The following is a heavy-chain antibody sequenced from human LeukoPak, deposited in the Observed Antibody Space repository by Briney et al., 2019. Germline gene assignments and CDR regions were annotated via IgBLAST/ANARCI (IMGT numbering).Heavy chain of an antibody. CDR3: ARVGRGYYDSSGYLYYFDY. V-gene: IGHV4-59*01. CDR2: IYYSGST. J-gene: IGHJ4*02. CDR1: GGSISSYY. Sequence: SEILSLTCTVSGGSISSYYWSWIRQPPGKGLEWIGYIYYSGSTNYNPSLKSRVTISVDTSKNQFSLKLSSVTAADTAVYYCARVGRGYYDSSGYLYYFDYWGQGTLVTVSS. D-gene: IGHD3-22*01.